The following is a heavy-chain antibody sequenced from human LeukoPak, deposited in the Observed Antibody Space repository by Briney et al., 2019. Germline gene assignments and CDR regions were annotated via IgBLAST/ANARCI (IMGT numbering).Heavy chain of an antibody. Sequence: GGSLRLSCAASGFTFSSYAMHWVRQDPGKGLEYVSTISSNGGSTYYVNSVKGRFTISRDNSKNTLFLQMGSLRAEDMAVYYCARGTYYDSSGYYFFDYWGQGTLVTFSS. V-gene: IGHV3-64*01. J-gene: IGHJ4*02. CDR2: ISSNGGST. CDR1: GFTFSSYA. D-gene: IGHD3-22*01. CDR3: ARGTYYDSSGYYFFDY.